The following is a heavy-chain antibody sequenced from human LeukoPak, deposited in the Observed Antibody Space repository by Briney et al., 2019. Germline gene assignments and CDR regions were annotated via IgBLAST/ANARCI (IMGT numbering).Heavy chain of an antibody. J-gene: IGHJ4*02. V-gene: IGHV4-34*01. CDR1: GGSFSVYY. Sequence: PSETLSLTCAVYGGSFSVYYWSWIRQPAGKGLEWIGDINHSGSTNYNPSLKSRVTISVDTSKNQFSLKLSSVTAADTAVYYCARVARQRYYFDYWGQGTLVTVSS. CDR2: INHSGST. D-gene: IGHD4-17*01. CDR3: ARVARQRYYFDY.